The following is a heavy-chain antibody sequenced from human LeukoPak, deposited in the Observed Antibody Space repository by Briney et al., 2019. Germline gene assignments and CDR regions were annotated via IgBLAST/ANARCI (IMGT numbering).Heavy chain of an antibody. CDR1: EFSVGSNY. Sequence: GGSLRLSCAASEFSVGSNYMTWVRQAPGKGLEWVSSISSSSNYIYYADSVKGRFTISRDNAKNSLYLQMNSLRAEDTAVYYCAELGITMIGGVWGKGTTVTISS. CDR2: ISSSSNYI. V-gene: IGHV3-21*01. D-gene: IGHD3-10*02. J-gene: IGHJ6*04. CDR3: AELGITMIGGV.